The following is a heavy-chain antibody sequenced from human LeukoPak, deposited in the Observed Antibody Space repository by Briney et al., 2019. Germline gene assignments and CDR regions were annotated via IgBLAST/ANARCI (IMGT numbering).Heavy chain of an antibody. CDR3: ARRRLWFGEYDY. CDR1: GYTFTSYA. J-gene: IGHJ4*02. CDR2: INAGNGNT. Sequence: GASVKVSCKASGYTFTSYAMHWVRQAPGQRLEWMGWINAGNGNTEYSQKFQGRVTITRDTSASTAYMELSSLRSEDTAVYYCARRRLWFGEYDYWGQGTLVTVSS. D-gene: IGHD3-10*01. V-gene: IGHV1-3*01.